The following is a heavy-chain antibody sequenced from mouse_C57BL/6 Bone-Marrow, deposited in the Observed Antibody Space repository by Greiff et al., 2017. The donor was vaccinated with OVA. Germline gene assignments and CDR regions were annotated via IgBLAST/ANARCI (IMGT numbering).Heavy chain of an antibody. J-gene: IGHJ2*01. CDR1: GYTFTSYW. D-gene: IGHD1-1*01. CDR2: IDPSDSYT. CDR3: ARESYYDFDY. V-gene: IGHV1-50*01. Sequence: QVQLQQPGAELVKPGASVKLSCKASGYTFTSYWMQWVKQRHGQGLEWIGEIDPSDSYTNYNQKFQGKATLTVDQSSSTAYMQLSSLTSEDSAVYYCARESYYDFDYWGQGTTLTVSS.